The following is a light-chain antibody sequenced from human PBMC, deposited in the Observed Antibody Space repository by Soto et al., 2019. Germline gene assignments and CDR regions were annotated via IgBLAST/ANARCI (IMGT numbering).Light chain of an antibody. CDR3: RSYAGSSAEMV. CDR1: GSDVEGYNL. CDR2: EGS. V-gene: IGLV2-23*01. Sequence: QSALTQPASVSGSPGQSITIPCTGPGSDVEGYNLVSWYQQHPGKAPKLLIYEGSQWPSGVSNRFSGSNSGNRASLTISGLQAEDEADYYCRSYAGSSAEMVFGGGTKLTVL. J-gene: IGLJ2*01.